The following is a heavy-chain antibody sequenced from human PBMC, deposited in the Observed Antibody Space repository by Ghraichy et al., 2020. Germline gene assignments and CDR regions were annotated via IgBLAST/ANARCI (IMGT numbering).Heavy chain of an antibody. J-gene: IGHJ4*02. D-gene: IGHD6-19*01. CDR3: AKGTAVPGTAPVGQGWFDY. V-gene: IGHV4-34*01. CDR2: INQSGST. Sequence: SETLSLTCAVYGGSFSGYYWSWIRQPPGKGLEWIGEINQSGSTNYNPSLKSRVTISVDTSKNQFSLKLRSVTAADTAVYYCAKGTAVPGTAPVGQGWFDYWGQGTLVTVSS. CDR1: GGSFSGYY.